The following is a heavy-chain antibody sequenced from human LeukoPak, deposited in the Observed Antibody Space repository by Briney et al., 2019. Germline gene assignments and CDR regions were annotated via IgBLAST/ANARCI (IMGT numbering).Heavy chain of an antibody. J-gene: IGHJ4*02. V-gene: IGHV3-21*01. D-gene: IGHD1-1*01. CDR3: VKDLRGLHQVERGMYFDY. CDR1: GFTFSRYS. Sequence: GGSLRLFCAASGFTFSRYSMNWVRQAPGKGLEWVSSISSSSSYIYYADSVKGRFTISRDNSKNTLYLQMSSLRADDTAVYYCVKDLRGLHQVERGMYFDYWGQGTLVTVSS. CDR2: ISSSSSYI.